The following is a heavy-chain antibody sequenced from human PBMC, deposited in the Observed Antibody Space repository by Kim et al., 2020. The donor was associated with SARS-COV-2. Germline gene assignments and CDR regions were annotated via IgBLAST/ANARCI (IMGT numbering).Heavy chain of an antibody. CDR3: ATGYTSVGGDY. Sequence: ASVKVSCKVSGYALTDLSIHWVRQAPGKGLEWMGGFYPEDGETIFAQKFQGRVTMTEDTSTDTAYMELSSLRSEDTAVYFCATGYTSVGGDYWGQGSLVTVSS. J-gene: IGHJ4*02. CDR1: GYALTDLS. CDR2: FYPEDGET. V-gene: IGHV1-24*01. D-gene: IGHD2-15*01.